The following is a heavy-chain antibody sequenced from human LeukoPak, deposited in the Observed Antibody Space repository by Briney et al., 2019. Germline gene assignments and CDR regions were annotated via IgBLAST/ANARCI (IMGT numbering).Heavy chain of an antibody. D-gene: IGHD5-12*01. V-gene: IGHV4-4*07. CDR3: ASREYSGYDYGGYYMDV. CDR2: ISTRGST. Sequence: SETLSLTCTVSGGSISSYYRSWIRQPAGKGLEWIGRISTRGSTNYDPSLKSRVTISVDTSNNQFSLRLTSVTAADTAVYYCASREYSGYDYGGYYMDVWGKGTTVTISS. J-gene: IGHJ6*03. CDR1: GGSISSYY.